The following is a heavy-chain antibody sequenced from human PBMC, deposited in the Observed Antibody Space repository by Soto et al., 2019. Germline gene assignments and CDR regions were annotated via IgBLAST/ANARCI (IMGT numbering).Heavy chain of an antibody. D-gene: IGHD5-12*01. CDR3: AKDLREMATIRPDY. CDR2: ISYDGIDK. J-gene: IGHJ4*02. CDR1: GFTFSRFG. Sequence: QVQLVESGGGVVQPGGSLRLSCAASGFTFSRFGIHWVRQAPGKGLEWVAVISYDGIDKNYGDSVKGRFTISRENSKNMVYLQMNSLRAEDTAVYYCAKDLREMATIRPDYWGQGILVTVSS. V-gene: IGHV3-30*18.